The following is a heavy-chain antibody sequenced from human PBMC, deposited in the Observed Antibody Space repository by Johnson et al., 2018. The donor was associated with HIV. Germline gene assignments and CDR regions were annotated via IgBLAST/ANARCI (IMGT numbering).Heavy chain of an antibody. CDR1: GFRFSDHY. CDR3: ARDSYDSGGWGPDAFDI. J-gene: IGHJ3*02. Sequence: VQLVESGGGLVKPGGSLRLSCEASGFRFSDHYMSWIRQAPGKGLEWISYISTSGSTKYYADSVKGRFTISRDNAKNSLYLQMNSLRVEDTAVYYCARDSYDSGGWGPDAFDIWGQGTMVTVSS. CDR2: ISTSGSTK. V-gene: IGHV3-11*04. D-gene: IGHD3-22*01.